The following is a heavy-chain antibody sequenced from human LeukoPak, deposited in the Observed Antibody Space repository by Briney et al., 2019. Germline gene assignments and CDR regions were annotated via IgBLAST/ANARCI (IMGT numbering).Heavy chain of an antibody. CDR1: GYTFTSYY. J-gene: IGHJ4*02. D-gene: IGHD1-26*01. CDR3: ARVGGRGYSGSYYLGY. V-gene: IGHV1-46*01. Sequence: ASVKVSCKASGYTFTSYYMHWVRQAPGQGLEWMGIINPSGGSTSYAQKFQGRVTMTRDMSTSTVYMELSSLRPEDTAVYYCARVGGRGYSGSYYLGYWGQGTLVTVSS. CDR2: INPSGGST.